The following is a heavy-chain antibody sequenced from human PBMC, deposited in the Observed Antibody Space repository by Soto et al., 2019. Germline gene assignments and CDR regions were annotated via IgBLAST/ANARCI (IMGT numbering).Heavy chain of an antibody. CDR1: GFRFSRYG. V-gene: IGHV3-30*18. D-gene: IGHD3-16*02. Sequence: GGSLRLSCEASGFRFSRYGMYWVRQAPGKGLEWIAVISYDGTKKYYADSVKGRFTISRDNAKNTLSLQMNSLRDEDTAMYYCAKDYRLVIPSGHEGGFDSWGQGTRVTVSS. J-gene: IGHJ4*02. CDR3: AKDYRLVIPSGHEGGFDS. CDR2: ISYDGTKK.